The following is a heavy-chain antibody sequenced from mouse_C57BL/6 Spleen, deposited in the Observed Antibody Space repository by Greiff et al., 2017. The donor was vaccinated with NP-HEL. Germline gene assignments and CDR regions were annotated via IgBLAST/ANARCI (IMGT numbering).Heavy chain of an antibody. CDR1: GYSFTSYY. Sequence: VKLQQSGPELVKPGASVKISCKASGYSFTSYYIHWVKQRPGQGLEWIGWIYPGSGNTKYNEKFKGKATLTADTSSSTAYMQLSSLTSEDSAVYDCARLDWDYFDYWGQGTTLTVSS. CDR2: IYPGSGNT. J-gene: IGHJ2*01. V-gene: IGHV1-66*01. D-gene: IGHD4-1*01. CDR3: ARLDWDYFDY.